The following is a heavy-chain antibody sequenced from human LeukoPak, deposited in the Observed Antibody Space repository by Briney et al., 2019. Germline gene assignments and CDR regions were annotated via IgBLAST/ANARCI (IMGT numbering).Heavy chain of an antibody. CDR1: GGSIRSSSYY. CDR3: ARDRPHITMVRGRDYYYYMDV. D-gene: IGHD3-10*01. CDR2: IYTSGST. J-gene: IGHJ6*03. Sequence: SETLSLTCSVSGGSIRSSSYYWSWIRQPAGKGLEWIGRIYTSGSTNYNPSLKSRVTMSVDTSKNQFSLKLSSVTAADTAVYYCARDRPHITMVRGRDYYYYMDVWGKGTTVTISS. V-gene: IGHV4-61*02.